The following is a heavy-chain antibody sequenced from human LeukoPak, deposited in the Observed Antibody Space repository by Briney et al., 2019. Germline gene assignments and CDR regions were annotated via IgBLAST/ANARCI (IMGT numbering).Heavy chain of an antibody. Sequence: SETLSLTCTVSGGSISSYYWSWIRQPPGKGLEWIGYIYYSGSTYYNPSLKSRVTISVDTSKNQFSLKLSSVTAADTAVYYCARDNGGARWLVDWGQGTLVTVSS. CDR3: ARDNGGARWLVD. D-gene: IGHD2-21*01. J-gene: IGHJ4*02. V-gene: IGHV4-59*12. CDR1: GGSISSYY. CDR2: IYYSGST.